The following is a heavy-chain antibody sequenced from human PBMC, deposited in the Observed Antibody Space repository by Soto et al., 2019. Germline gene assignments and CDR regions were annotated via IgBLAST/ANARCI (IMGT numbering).Heavy chain of an antibody. Sequence: EVQVVESGGGLVQPGGSLRLSCAASGFSFSNYWMAWVRQAPGQGLEWVANIKEDGSVKQYADSVKGRFTISRDNGKNSQYLQMNSLRAEDTAVYYWARDQVGALDVWGKGTTVTVSS. CDR1: GFSFSNYW. J-gene: IGHJ6*04. CDR3: ARDQVGALDV. D-gene: IGHD1-26*01. V-gene: IGHV3-7*01. CDR2: IKEDGSVK.